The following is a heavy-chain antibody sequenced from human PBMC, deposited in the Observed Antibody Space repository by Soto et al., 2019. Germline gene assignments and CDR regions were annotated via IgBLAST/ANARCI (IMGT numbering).Heavy chain of an antibody. Sequence: QITLKESGPPLVKPTQTLTLTCTFSGFSLSTRGVGVGWIRQPPGKALEWLALIYWDDDKRYTPSLQSRITISKHTSKTRLVLTMTTTQPVYTATYYCAHDSIGYMGFDYWGQGTLVTVSS. CDR3: AHDSIGYMGFDY. J-gene: IGHJ4*02. CDR2: IYWDDDK. D-gene: IGHD3-22*01. V-gene: IGHV2-5*02. CDR1: GFSLSTRGVG.